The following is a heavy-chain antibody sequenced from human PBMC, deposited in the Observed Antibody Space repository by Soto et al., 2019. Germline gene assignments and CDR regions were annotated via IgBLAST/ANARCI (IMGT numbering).Heavy chain of an antibody. CDR3: AGVYCGGGSCYNWFDP. V-gene: IGHV4-34*01. CDR2: INHSGST. CDR1: GGSFSGYY. Sequence: SETLSLTCAVYGGSFSGYYWSWIRQPPGKGLEWIGEINHSGSTNYNPSLKSRVTISVDTSKNQFSLKLSSVTAADTAVYYCAGVYCGGGSCYNWFDPWGQGTLVTVSS. J-gene: IGHJ5*02. D-gene: IGHD2-15*01.